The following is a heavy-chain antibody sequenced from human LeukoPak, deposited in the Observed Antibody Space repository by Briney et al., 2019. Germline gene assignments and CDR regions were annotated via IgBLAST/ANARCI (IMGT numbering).Heavy chain of an antibody. CDR3: ASRLYTSGWYEGY. V-gene: IGHV3-48*03. Sequence: GGSLRLSCAASGVTFSSYEMNWVRQAPGKGLEWVSYISSSGGTIYYADSVNGRFTISRDNAKNSLYLQMNSLRAEDTAVYYCASRLYTSGWYEGYWGQGTLVTVSS. CDR1: GVTFSSYE. D-gene: IGHD6-19*01. J-gene: IGHJ4*02. CDR2: ISSSGGTI.